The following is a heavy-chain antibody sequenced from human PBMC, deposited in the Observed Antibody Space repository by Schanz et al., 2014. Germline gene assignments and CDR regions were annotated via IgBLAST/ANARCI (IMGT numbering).Heavy chain of an antibody. CDR1: GFAVDNYY. J-gene: IGHJ4*02. CDR2: IFTNGSR. CDR3: AGLDPECLGGTCSRAFDV. Sequence: EVQLVASGGGLVQPGGSLRLSCAASGFAVDNYYMRCVRQAPGRGLEWVSVIFTNGSRYYTDAVKGRCSIARDTTKNTLFIQMNSLRTDDPTVYYSAGLDPECLGGTCSRAFDVWGQGTLVTVSS. D-gene: IGHD2-15*01. V-gene: IGHV3-66*02.